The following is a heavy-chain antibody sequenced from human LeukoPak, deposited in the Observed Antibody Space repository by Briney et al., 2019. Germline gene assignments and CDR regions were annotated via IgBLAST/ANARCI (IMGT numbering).Heavy chain of an antibody. D-gene: IGHD6-25*01. CDR2: IGTSGGST. CDR3: AKDRGF. CDR1: GSTFSNFP. J-gene: IGHJ4*02. Sequence: GGSLRLSCAASGSTFSNFPMIWVRQAPGKGLEWVSAIGTSGGSTYYADSVKGRFTISRDDSKNTLHLQMNSLRPEDTAVYYCAKDRGFWGQGTLSPSPQ. V-gene: IGHV3-23*01.